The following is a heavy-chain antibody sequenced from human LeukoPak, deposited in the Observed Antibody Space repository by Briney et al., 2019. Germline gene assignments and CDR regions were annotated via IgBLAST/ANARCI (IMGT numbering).Heavy chain of an antibody. V-gene: IGHV1-2*02. CDR1: GYSFRDYD. D-gene: IGHD3-10*01. J-gene: IGHJ4*02. Sequence: ASVKVPYLPSGYSFRDYDVHWLRQAPGQGLEWMGYISPSSGVTKYALKFQGRVTMTRDTATSIAYMELIRLTYDDTAAYFCARYYISANSGFDYWGQGTLVIVSS. CDR2: ISPSSGVT. CDR3: ARYYISANSGFDY.